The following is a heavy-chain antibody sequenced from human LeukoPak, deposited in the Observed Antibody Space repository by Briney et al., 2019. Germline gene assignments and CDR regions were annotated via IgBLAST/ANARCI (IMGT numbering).Heavy chain of an antibody. CDR3: ARERSEYCSSTSCYKLDY. D-gene: IGHD2-2*02. CDR1: GGTFSSYA. J-gene: IGHJ4*02. V-gene: IGHV1-69*05. CDR2: VIPIFGTA. Sequence: GASVKVSCKASGGTFSSYAISWVRQAPGRGLEWMGGVIPIFGTANYAQKFQGRGTITTEESTSTAYMELSSLRSEDTAVYYCARERSEYCSSTSCYKLDYWGQGTLVTVSS.